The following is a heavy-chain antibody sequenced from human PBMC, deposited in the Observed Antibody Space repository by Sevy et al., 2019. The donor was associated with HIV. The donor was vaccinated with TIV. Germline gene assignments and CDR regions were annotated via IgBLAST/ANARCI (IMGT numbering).Heavy chain of an antibody. CDR2: IMPIFGTT. J-gene: IGHJ4*02. D-gene: IGHD2-2*01. CDR1: GGTFSNYA. Sequence: ASVKVSCKASGGTFSNYALSWARQAPGQGLEWMGGIMPIFGTTNFAQTFQGRVTITADEFTSTAYMELSSLRSADTAVYYCARTPILVIPGATDLYFDNWGQGTLVTVSS. V-gene: IGHV1-69*13. CDR3: ARTPILVIPGATDLYFDN.